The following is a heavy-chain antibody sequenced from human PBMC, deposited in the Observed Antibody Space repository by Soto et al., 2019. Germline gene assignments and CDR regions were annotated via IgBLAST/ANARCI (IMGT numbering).Heavy chain of an antibody. D-gene: IGHD5-12*01. CDR2: IDPSDSYT. J-gene: IGHJ6*02. V-gene: IGHV5-10-1*01. CDR3: ARLAMATRRGYYGMDV. CDR1: GYSFTSYW. Sequence: EVQLVQSGAEVKKPGESLRISCKGSGYSFTSYWISWVSKMPGKGLEWMGRIDPSDSYTNYRPSFQGHVTISADKSISTVYLQWRSLKASDTAMYYCARLAMATRRGYYGMDVWGQGTTVTVSS.